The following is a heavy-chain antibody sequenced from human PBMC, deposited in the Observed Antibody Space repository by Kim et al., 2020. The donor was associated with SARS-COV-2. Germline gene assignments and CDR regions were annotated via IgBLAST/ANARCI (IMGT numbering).Heavy chain of an antibody. CDR1: GGSISSGGYY. J-gene: IGHJ4*02. Sequence: SETLSLTCTVSGGSISSGGYYWSWIRQHPGKGLEWIGYIYYSGSTYYNPSLKNRVTISVDTSKNQFSLKLSSVTAADTAVYYCARAPRRIITIFGVVTHFDYLGQGTLVTVSS. CDR2: IYYSGST. V-gene: IGHV4-31*03. CDR3: ARAPRRIITIFGVVTHFDY. D-gene: IGHD3-3*01.